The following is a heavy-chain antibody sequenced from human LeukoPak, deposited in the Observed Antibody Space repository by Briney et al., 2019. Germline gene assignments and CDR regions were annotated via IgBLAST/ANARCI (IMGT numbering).Heavy chain of an antibody. V-gene: IGHV1-18*01. CDR1: GYTFTSYG. CDR2: INVYNGNI. D-gene: IGHD3-22*01. J-gene: IGHJ4*02. CDR3: ARDADYYDSSGYYRQFDY. Sequence: ASVKVSCKTSGYTFTSYGISWVRQAPGQGLEGVGWINVYNGNINYSQKLQGRVTMTTDTSTSTAYMELRSLRSDDTAVYYCARDADYYDSSGYYRQFDYWGQGTLVTVSS.